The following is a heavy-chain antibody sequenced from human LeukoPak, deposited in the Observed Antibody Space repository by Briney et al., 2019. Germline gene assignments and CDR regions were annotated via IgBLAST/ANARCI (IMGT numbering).Heavy chain of an antibody. Sequence: GGSLRLSCAASGFTFSSYWMNWARQAPGKGLVWVSRIKPDGSSMSYADSVQGRFTISRDNAKNTLYLQMNSLRAEDTAVYYCATLYGGSTDYWGQGTLVTVSS. D-gene: IGHD5-12*01. CDR2: IKPDGSSM. CDR1: GFTFSSYW. J-gene: IGHJ4*02. CDR3: ATLYGGSTDY. V-gene: IGHV3-74*01.